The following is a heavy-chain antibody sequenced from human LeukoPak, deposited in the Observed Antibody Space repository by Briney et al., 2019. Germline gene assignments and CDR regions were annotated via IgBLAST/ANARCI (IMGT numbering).Heavy chain of an antibody. CDR2: IRSKAYGGTT. CDR1: GFTFGDYA. V-gene: IGHV3-49*04. Sequence: PGGSLRLSCTASGFTFGDYAMSWVRQAPGKGLEWVSFIRSKAYGGTTEYAASVKGRFTISRDDSKTIAYLQMNSLKTEDTAVYYCTRDPRIMGAPYWYFDLWGHGTLVTVSS. D-gene: IGHD1-26*01. J-gene: IGHJ2*01. CDR3: TRDPRIMGAPYWYFDL.